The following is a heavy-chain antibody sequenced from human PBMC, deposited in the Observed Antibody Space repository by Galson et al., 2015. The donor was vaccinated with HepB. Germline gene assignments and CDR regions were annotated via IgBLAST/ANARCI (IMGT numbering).Heavy chain of an antibody. CDR3: ARENYSNYGRGRVNWFDP. J-gene: IGHJ5*02. CDR2: IYSGGST. V-gene: IGHV3-53*01. Sequence: SLRLSCAASGFTVSSSYMSWVRQAPGKGLEWVSVIYSGGSTYYADSVKGRFTISRDNSKNTLYLQMDSLRVEDTAVYYCARENYSNYGRGRVNWFDPWGQGTLVTVSS. D-gene: IGHD4-11*01. CDR1: GFTVSSSY.